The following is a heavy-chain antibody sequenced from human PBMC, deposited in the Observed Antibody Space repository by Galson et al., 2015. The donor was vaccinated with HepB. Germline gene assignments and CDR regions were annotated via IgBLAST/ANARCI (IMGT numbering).Heavy chain of an antibody. Sequence: SLRLSCAASGFTFSNAWMSWVRQAPGKGLGWVGRIKTDVRATDYVAPVKGRFTVLRDDSKNTLYLQMNNLKTEDTAVYYCTTDPIVGVTDFDHWGQGTLVTVSS. D-gene: IGHD1-26*01. CDR1: GFTFSNAW. CDR2: IKTDVRAT. V-gene: IGHV3-15*01. CDR3: TTDPIVGVTDFDH. J-gene: IGHJ4*02.